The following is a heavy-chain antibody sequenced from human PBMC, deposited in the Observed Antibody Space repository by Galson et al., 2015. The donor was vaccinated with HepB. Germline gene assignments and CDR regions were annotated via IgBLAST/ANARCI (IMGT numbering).Heavy chain of an antibody. CDR2: TSSDGSDN. Sequence: SLRLSCAASGFTFRSYGMHWVRQAPGKGLEWVAVTSSDGSDNYYADSVKGRFIISRDNSKNTLYLQMNSLRGEDTAVYYCAKRGSSSSFDIWGQGTMVTVSS. J-gene: IGHJ3*02. CDR1: GFTFRSYG. V-gene: IGHV3-30*18. D-gene: IGHD6-6*01. CDR3: AKRGSSSSFDI.